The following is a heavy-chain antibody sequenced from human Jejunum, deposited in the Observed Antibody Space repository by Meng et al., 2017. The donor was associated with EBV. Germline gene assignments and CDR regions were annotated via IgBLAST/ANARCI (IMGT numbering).Heavy chain of an antibody. D-gene: IGHD3-22*01. J-gene: IGHJ4*02. CDR1: GGSSSDNDW. CDR2: IYHGGGT. CDR3: AGNGYYALEY. V-gene: IGHV4-4*02. Sequence: QVQLKESGPRLGKPSGTLSLTCVVSGGSSSDNDWWSWVRQPPGKGLEWLGEIYHGGGTNYNPSLESRVTISVDKSKNQFSLKLNSVTVADTAVYYCAGNGYYALEYWGPGILVTVSS.